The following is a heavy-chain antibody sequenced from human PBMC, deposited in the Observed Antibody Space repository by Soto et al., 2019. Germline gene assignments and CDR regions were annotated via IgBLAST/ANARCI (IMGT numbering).Heavy chain of an antibody. V-gene: IGHV1-69*01. CDR2: IIPIFVTA. J-gene: IGHJ6*04. CDR1: GGTFSSYA. Sequence: QVQLVQSGAEVKKPGSSVKVSCKASGGTFSSYAISWVRQAPGQGLEWMGGIIPIFVTANYAQKFQGRVTITADDSPSTAYMELSSLRSEATAVYYCASHTPGIAAAGTRLRYYYYSMDFWGKGTTVTVSS. CDR3: ASHTPGIAAAGTRLRYYYYSMDF. D-gene: IGHD6-13*01.